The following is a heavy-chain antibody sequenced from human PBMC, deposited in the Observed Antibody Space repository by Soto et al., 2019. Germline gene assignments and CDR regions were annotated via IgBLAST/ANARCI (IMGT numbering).Heavy chain of an antibody. V-gene: IGHV3-7*01. CDR3: SIRYDSPGGP. D-gene: IGHD3-3*01. Sequence: EVHLVESGGGLVQPGGSLRLSCAASGFTFSSQWMSWVRQTPGKGLEWVANIKGDGSAKYYVDSVRGRFTISRDNAKNALYLQRNSLRVEDPAVYYGSIRYDSPGGPWGQGTLVTVSS. CDR1: GFTFSSQW. CDR2: IKGDGSAK. J-gene: IGHJ5*02.